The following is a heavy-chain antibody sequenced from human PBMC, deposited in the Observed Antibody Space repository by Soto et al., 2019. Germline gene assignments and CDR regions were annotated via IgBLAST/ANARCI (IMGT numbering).Heavy chain of an antibody. D-gene: IGHD2-15*01. CDR3: VRHIRDCSGGSCYRQWFDP. V-gene: IGHV4-39*01. CDR1: GGSISSSSYY. Sequence: SETLSLTCTVSGGSISSSSYYWGWIRQPPGKGLEWIGSIYYSGSTYYNPSLKSRVTISVDTSKNQFSLKLSSVTAADTAVYYCVRHIRDCSGGSCYRQWFDPWGQGTLVTVSS. CDR2: IYYSGST. J-gene: IGHJ5*02.